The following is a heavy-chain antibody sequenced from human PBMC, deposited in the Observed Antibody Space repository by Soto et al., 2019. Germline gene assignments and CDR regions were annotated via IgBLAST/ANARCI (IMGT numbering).Heavy chain of an antibody. J-gene: IGHJ4*02. CDR3: AKLVGSTGGY. CDR2: ISSSGATT. D-gene: IGHD6-13*01. V-gene: IGHV3-23*01. CDR1: EFTFSNYA. Sequence: PGGSLRLSCAAFEFTFSNYAMSWVRQAPGKGLEWVSAISSSGATTYYTDSVRGRFTISRDNSKNTLYLEMNSLRAEDTAVYYCAKLVGSTGGYWGQGTLVTVSS.